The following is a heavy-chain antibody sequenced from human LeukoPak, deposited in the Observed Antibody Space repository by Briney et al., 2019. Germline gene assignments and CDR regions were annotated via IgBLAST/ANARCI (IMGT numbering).Heavy chain of an antibody. CDR1: GFTFSSYE. J-gene: IGHJ6*04. D-gene: IGHD3-10*02. V-gene: IGHV3-48*03. Sequence: GGSLRLSCAASGFTFSSYEMNWVRQAPGKGLEWVSYISSSGSTIYYADSVKGRFTISRDNGKNSLYLQMSSLRAEDTAVYYCAELGITMIGGVWGKGTTVTISS. CDR3: AELGITMIGGV. CDR2: ISSSGSTI.